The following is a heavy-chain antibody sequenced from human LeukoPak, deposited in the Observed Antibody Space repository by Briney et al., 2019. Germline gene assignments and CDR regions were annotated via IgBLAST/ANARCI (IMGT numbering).Heavy chain of an antibody. J-gene: IGHJ6*03. CDR2: IYYSGST. CDR1: GGSMSSYY. Sequence: SETLSLTCTVSGGSMSSYYWSWIRQPPGKGLEWIGYIYYSGSTNYNPSLKSRVTISVDTSKNQFSLRLTSVTAADTAVYYCARGGSYYDFWSGYYDYYYYMDVWGKGTTVTVSS. D-gene: IGHD3-3*01. CDR3: ARGGSYYDFWSGYYDYYYYMDV. V-gene: IGHV4-59*01.